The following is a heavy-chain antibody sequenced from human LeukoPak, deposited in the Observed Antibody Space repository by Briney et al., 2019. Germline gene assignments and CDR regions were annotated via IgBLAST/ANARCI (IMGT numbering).Heavy chain of an antibody. CDR1: GGSISTNN. CDR3: AKARKKRTVEEAGAFDI. V-gene: IGHV3-30*02. Sequence: PSETLSLTCAVSGGSISTNNWWSWVRQPPGKGLEWVAFIRYDGSNKYYADSVKGRFTISRDNSKNTLYLQMNSLRAEDMALYYCAKARKKRTVEEAGAFDIWGQGTMVTVSS. J-gene: IGHJ3*02. D-gene: IGHD3-10*01. CDR2: IRYDGSNK.